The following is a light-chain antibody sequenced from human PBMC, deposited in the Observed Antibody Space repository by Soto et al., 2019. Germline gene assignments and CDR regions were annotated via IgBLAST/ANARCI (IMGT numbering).Light chain of an antibody. Sequence: DIQLTQSPSFLPASVGDRVTITCRASQGIGNYLACYQQKPGKAPGLLIYAASTLQRGVSSRFSGSGSGTEFTLTISSLQPEDFATYSCQQLNSYPLTFGGGTKVEIK. V-gene: IGKV1-9*01. CDR3: QQLNSYPLT. J-gene: IGKJ4*01. CDR1: QGIGNY. CDR2: AAS.